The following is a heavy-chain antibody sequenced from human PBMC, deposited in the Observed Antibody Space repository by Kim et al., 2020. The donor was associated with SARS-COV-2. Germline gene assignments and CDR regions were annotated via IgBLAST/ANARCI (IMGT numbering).Heavy chain of an antibody. Sequence: GGSLRLSCAASGFTFRTYGMHWVRQAPGKGLEWVAVISYDGSNKYYGYSVKGRFTISRDNSKNTLYLQVNSLRAEDTAVYYCARELTVTTFNYWGQGTLVTVSS. CDR2: ISYDGSNK. V-gene: IGHV3-33*05. CDR1: GFTFRTYG. D-gene: IGHD4-17*01. J-gene: IGHJ4*02. CDR3: ARELTVTTFNY.